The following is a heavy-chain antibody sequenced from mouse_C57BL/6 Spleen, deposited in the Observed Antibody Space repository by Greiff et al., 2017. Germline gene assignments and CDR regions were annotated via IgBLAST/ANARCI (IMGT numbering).Heavy chain of an antibody. CDR3: ASSYYYGSSQAWFAY. J-gene: IGHJ3*01. D-gene: IGHD1-1*01. CDR1: GYTFTSYW. CDR2: IHPNSGST. V-gene: IGHV1-64*01. Sequence: QVQLKQSGAELVKPGASVKLSCKASGYTFTSYWMHWVKQRPGQGLEWIGMIHPNSGSTNYNEKFKSKATLTVDKSSSTAYLQLSSLTSDASAVYYCASSYYYGSSQAWFAYWGQGTLVTVSA.